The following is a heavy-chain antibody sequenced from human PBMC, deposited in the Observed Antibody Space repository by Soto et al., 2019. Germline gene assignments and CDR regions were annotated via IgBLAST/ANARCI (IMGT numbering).Heavy chain of an antibody. Sequence: QVHLQESGPGLVRPSGTLSLTCAVSGASISSTTSHNWWSWVRQPPGKGLEWIGEIYHSGSTNYNPSLKSRATMSVDKSTNQFSLKLTSVTAADTPVYYCARMVGATLVDFWGQGTLVTVSS. CDR1: GASISSTTSHNW. CDR2: IYHSGST. V-gene: IGHV4-4*02. D-gene: IGHD1-26*01. CDR3: ARMVGATLVDF. J-gene: IGHJ4*02.